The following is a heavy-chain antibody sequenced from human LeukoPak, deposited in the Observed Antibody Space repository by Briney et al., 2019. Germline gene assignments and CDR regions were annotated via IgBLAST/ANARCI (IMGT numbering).Heavy chain of an antibody. Sequence: ASVTVSCKTSGYTFTNYDINWVRQATGQGFEWMGWMSPNSGNTGYAQKLQGRVTMTRDTPTSTVYMELSSLRSEDTAVYYCARRLTGDSHVDYWGQGTLVTVSS. CDR1: GYTFTNYD. V-gene: IGHV1-8*01. J-gene: IGHJ4*02. D-gene: IGHD5-18*01. CDR2: MSPNSGNT. CDR3: ARRLTGDSHVDY.